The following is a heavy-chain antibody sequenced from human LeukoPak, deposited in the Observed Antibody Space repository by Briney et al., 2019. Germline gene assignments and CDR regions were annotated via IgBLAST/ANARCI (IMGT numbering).Heavy chain of an antibody. Sequence: ASVKVSCTASGYTFTGYYMHWVRQAPGQGLAWMGWINPNSGGTNYAQKFQGRVTMTRDTSISTAYMELSRLRSDDTAVYYCARGPQSPYCGGDCSYFDYWGQGTLVTVSS. CDR2: INPNSGGT. D-gene: IGHD2-21*02. CDR3: ARGPQSPYCGGDCSYFDY. J-gene: IGHJ4*02. CDR1: GYTFTGYY. V-gene: IGHV1-2*02.